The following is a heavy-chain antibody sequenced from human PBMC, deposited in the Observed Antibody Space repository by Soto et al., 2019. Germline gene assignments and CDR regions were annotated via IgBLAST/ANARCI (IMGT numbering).Heavy chain of an antibody. CDR3: AKDKGKYYDSSGYLDY. J-gene: IGHJ4*02. CDR1: GFTFDDYA. Sequence: EVQLVESGGVVVQPGGSLRLSCAASGFTFDDYAMHWVRQAPGKGLEWVSLISWDGGSTYYADSVKGRFTISRDNSKNSLYLQMNSLRAEDTALYYCAKDKGKYYDSSGYLDYWGQGTLVTVSS. CDR2: ISWDGGST. V-gene: IGHV3-43D*04. D-gene: IGHD3-22*01.